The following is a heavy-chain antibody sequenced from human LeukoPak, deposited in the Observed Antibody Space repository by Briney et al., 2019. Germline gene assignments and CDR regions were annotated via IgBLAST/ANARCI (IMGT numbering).Heavy chain of an antibody. D-gene: IGHD6-19*01. CDR1: GYTFTGYY. J-gene: IGHJ5*02. Sequence: ASVKVSCKASGYTFTGYYMHWVRQAPGQGLEWMGWINPNSGGTNYAQKFQGRVTMTRDTSISTAYMELSRLRSDDTAVYYCARVATTSSGWYGTWGQGTLVTVSS. V-gene: IGHV1-2*02. CDR2: INPNSGGT. CDR3: ARVATTSSGWYGT.